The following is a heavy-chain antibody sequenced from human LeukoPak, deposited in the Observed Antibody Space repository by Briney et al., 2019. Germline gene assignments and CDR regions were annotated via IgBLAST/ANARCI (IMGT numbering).Heavy chain of an antibody. D-gene: IGHD6-13*01. V-gene: IGHV4-31*03. CDR2: IYYSGST. CDR1: GGSISSGGYS. CDR3: ARVPYSSSWRLIYWFDP. J-gene: IGHJ5*02. Sequence: KPSETLSLTYTVSGGSISSGGYSWSWIRQHPGKGLEWIGYIYYSGSTYYNPSLKSRVTISVDTSKNQFSLKLSSVTAADTAVYYCARVPYSSSWRLIYWFDPWGQGTLVTVSS.